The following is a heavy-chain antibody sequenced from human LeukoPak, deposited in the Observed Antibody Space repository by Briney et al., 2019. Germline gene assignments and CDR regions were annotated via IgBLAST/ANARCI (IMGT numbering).Heavy chain of an antibody. CDR1: GFIFSSYG. V-gene: IGHV3-33*01. Sequence: GGSLRLSCAASGFIFSSYGLYWVRQAPGKGLEWVAVICYDGSNKYYADAVKGRFTISRDNFKNTLYLQMNRLRAEDTAVYFCARDLTGIAVEYYGMDVWGQGTTVTVSS. CDR2: ICYDGSNK. J-gene: IGHJ6*02. CDR3: ARDLTGIAVEYYGMDV. D-gene: IGHD6-19*01.